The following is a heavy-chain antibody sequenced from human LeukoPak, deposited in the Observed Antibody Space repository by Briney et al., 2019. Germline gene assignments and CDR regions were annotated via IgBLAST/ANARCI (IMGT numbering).Heavy chain of an antibody. Sequence: GESLKISCKGSGYSSTSYWIGWVRQMPGKGLEWMGIIYPGDSDTRYSPSFQGQVTISADKSISTAYLQWSSLKASDTAMYYCARFTMVRGVTRWFDPWGQGTLVTVSS. CDR3: ARFTMVRGVTRWFDP. D-gene: IGHD3-10*01. CDR2: IYPGDSDT. V-gene: IGHV5-51*01. J-gene: IGHJ5*02. CDR1: GYSSTSYW.